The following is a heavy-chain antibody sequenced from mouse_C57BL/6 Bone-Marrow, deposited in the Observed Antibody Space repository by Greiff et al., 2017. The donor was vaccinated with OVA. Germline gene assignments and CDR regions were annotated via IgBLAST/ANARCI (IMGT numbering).Heavy chain of an antibody. J-gene: IGHJ1*03. CDR2: INPGSGGT. CDR3: ARRGYDYDGGYFDV. V-gene: IGHV1-54*01. CDR1: GYAFTNYL. D-gene: IGHD2-4*01. Sequence: VQLQQSGAELVRPGTSVKESCKASGYAFTNYLIEWVKQRPGQGLEWIGVINPGSGGTNYNEKFKGKATLTADKSSSTAYMQLSSLTSEDSAVYFCARRGYDYDGGYFDVWGTGTTVTVSS.